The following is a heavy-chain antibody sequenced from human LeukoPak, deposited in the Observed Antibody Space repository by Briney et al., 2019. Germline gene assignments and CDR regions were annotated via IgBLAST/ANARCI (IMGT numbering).Heavy chain of an antibody. CDR1: GFNLEDFA. CDR3: ARGIRSNDGGTYYPYHFDY. V-gene: IGHV3-9*01. J-gene: IGHJ4*02. CDR2: IYYNSERI. D-gene: IGHD3-22*01. Sequence: GRSLRLSCVASGFNLEDFAMHWVRQVTGKGLEWVAGIYYNSERIDYADSVKGRFTISRDTSRNTVYLQMNSLAAEDTAIYYCARGIRSNDGGTYYPYHFDYWGQGTLVTVSS.